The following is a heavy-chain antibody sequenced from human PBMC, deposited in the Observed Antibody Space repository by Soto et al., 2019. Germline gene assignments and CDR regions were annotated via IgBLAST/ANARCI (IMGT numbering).Heavy chain of an antibody. J-gene: IGHJ3*02. CDR3: AKGLRRYCSGGSCYTLSAFDI. D-gene: IGHD2-15*01. V-gene: IGHV3-30*18. Sequence: QVPLVESGGGVVQPGRSLRLSCAASGFTFSSYGMHWVRQAPGKGLEWVAVISYDGSNKYYADSVKGRFTISRDNSKNTLYLQMNSLRAEDTAVYYCAKGLRRYCSGGSCYTLSAFDIWGQGTMVTVSS. CDR2: ISYDGSNK. CDR1: GFTFSSYG.